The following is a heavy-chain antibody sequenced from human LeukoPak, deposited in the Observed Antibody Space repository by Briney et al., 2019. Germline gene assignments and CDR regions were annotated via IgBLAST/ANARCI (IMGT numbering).Heavy chain of an antibody. Sequence: GASVKVSCKASGGTFSSYAISWVRQAPGQGLEWMGGIIPIFGTANYAQKFQGRVTITTDESTSTAYMELSSLRSEDTAVYYCARVGKTQDGYNSIGVFDYWGQGTLVTVSS. CDR3: ARVGKTQDGYNSIGVFDY. D-gene: IGHD5-24*01. CDR1: GGTFSSYA. J-gene: IGHJ4*02. V-gene: IGHV1-69*05. CDR2: IIPIFGTA.